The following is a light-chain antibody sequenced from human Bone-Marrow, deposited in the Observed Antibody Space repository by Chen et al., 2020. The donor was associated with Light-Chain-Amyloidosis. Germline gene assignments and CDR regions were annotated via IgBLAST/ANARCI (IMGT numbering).Light chain of an antibody. J-gene: IGLJ1*01. CDR3: SSFTSSSSYV. CDR2: AVS. CDR1: SGDVGTYNY. Sequence: QSALTQPASVSGSPGQSITISCTGTSGDVGTYNYVSWYQQHPGQAPKVLIYAVSNRPSGVSNRFSAPKSGNTASLTLSGLQAEAAADYYCSSFTSSSSYVFGPGTKVTVL. V-gene: IGLV2-14*03.